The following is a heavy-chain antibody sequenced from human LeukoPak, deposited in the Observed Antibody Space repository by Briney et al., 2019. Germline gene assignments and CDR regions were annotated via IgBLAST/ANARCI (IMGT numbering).Heavy chain of an antibody. CDR3: AIFRVVTPFPPFDY. CDR1: GFTFSSYA. CDR2: ISGSGGST. J-gene: IGHJ4*02. V-gene: IGHV3-23*01. Sequence: GGSLRLSCAASGFTFSSYAMSWVRQAPGKGLEWVSAISGSGGSTYYADSVKGRFTISRDNSKNTLNLQMNSLRAEDTAVYYCAIFRVVTPFPPFDYWGQGTLVTVSS. D-gene: IGHD3-3*01.